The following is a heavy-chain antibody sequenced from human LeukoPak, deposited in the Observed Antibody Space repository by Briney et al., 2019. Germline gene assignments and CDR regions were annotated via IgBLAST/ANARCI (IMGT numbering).Heavy chain of an antibody. CDR3: ARFAVHRRLAVAGQFGLDY. V-gene: IGHV1-46*01. CDR1: GYIFTSYY. Sequence: ASVKVSCKASGYIFTSYYIHWVRQAPGQGLEWMGIINPSGGNTNYAQKFQGRVTMTRDTSTSTVYMELSSLRSGDTAVYYCARFAVHRRLAVAGQFGLDYWGQGTLVTVSS. J-gene: IGHJ4*02. CDR2: INPSGGNT. D-gene: IGHD6-19*01.